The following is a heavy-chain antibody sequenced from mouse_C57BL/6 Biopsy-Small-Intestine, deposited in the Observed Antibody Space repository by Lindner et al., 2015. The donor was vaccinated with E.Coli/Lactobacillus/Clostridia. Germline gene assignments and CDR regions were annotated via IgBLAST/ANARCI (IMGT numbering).Heavy chain of an antibody. Sequence: QLQESGPELVKPGASVKISCKASGYAFSNSWMSWIKQRPGKGLEWIGRIYPGDGNTNYNEKFMGKATLTVDKPSRTAYMQLSSLTSEDSAVYYCARGDGSRGNWYFDVWGTGTTVTVSS. CDR3: ARGDGSRGNWYFDV. CDR2: IYPGDGNT. J-gene: IGHJ1*03. D-gene: IGHD1-1*01. CDR1: GYAFSNSW. V-gene: IGHV1-82*01.